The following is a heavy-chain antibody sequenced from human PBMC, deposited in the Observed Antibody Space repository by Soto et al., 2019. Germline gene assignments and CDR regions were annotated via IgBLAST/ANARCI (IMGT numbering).Heavy chain of an antibody. CDR2: ISAYNGNT. CDR3: ARGSSGYYDFLTGYSQGMDV. J-gene: IGHJ6*02. D-gene: IGHD3-9*01. Sequence: QVQLVQSGAEVKKPGASVKVSCKASGYTFTSYGITWVRQAPGQGLEWMGWISAYNGNTNYAQKLQGRVTMTTDRSTSTAYKELSSQRSDDTAVYYCARGSSGYYDFLTGYSQGMDVWGQGTTVTVSS. CDR1: GYTFTSYG. V-gene: IGHV1-18*01.